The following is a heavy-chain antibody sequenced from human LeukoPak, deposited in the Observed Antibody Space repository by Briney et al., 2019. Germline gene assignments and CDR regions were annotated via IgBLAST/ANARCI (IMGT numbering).Heavy chain of an antibody. D-gene: IGHD5-18*01. CDR2: ISGSGGST. CDR1: GFTFSSYA. Sequence: GGSLRLSCAASGFTFSSYALSWVRQAPGKGLEWVSAISGSGGSTYYADSVKGRFTISRDNSENTVSLQLNSLRAEDTAVYYCGKGLAYTYPYSGNMDVWGKGTTVTISS. J-gene: IGHJ6*03. CDR3: GKGLAYTYPYSGNMDV. V-gene: IGHV3-23*01.